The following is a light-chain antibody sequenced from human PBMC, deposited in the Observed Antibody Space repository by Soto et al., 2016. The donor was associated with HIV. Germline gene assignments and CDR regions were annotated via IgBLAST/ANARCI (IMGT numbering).Light chain of an antibody. CDR1: QPISNW. CDR3: QQAHSSPLT. Sequence: DLQMTQSPSSVPASVGDRVTITCRASQPISNWVAWYQQKPGKAPKLLIFSASILQSGVPSRFSGSGSGTEFTLTINSLQPEDFATYYCQQAHSSPLTFGGGTKVEI. CDR2: SAS. V-gene: IGKV1-12*01. J-gene: IGKJ4*01.